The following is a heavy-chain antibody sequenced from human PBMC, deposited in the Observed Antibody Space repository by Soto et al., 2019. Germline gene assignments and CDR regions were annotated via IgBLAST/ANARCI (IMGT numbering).Heavy chain of an antibody. J-gene: IGHJ4*02. V-gene: IGHV1-3*01. CDR1: GYTFSSYA. CDR3: ARDNGVVPAAATGFDY. Sequence: QVPLVQSGADVKNPGASVKVSCKASGYTFSSYAMHWVRQAPGQRLEWMGWINAGNGNTKYSQNFQGSITFTRDTSATTAYMELSSLRSEDTAVYYCARDNGVVPAAATGFDYWGQGTLVTVSS. CDR2: INAGNGNT. D-gene: IGHD2-2*01.